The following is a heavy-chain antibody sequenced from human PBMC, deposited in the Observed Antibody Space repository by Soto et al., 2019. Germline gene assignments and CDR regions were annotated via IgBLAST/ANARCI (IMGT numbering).Heavy chain of an antibody. CDR3: ARVLRGVVNWFDP. CDR1: GDTFTNFG. Sequence: HLVQSGPEVKKPGASVTVSCKTSGDTFTNFGLSWVRQAPGQGLEWMGWIATYNTNRNYAQKFQGRLTLTKDASTSTAYMELKSLGYDDTAVYYCARVLRGVVNWFDPWGQGTLVTVSS. V-gene: IGHV1-18*01. CDR2: IATYNTNR. D-gene: IGHD3-10*01. J-gene: IGHJ5*02.